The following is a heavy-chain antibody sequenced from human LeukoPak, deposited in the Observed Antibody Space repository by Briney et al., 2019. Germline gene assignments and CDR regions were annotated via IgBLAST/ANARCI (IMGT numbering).Heavy chain of an antibody. J-gene: IGHJ4*02. V-gene: IGHV1-69*01. Sequence: SVKVSCKASGGTFSSYAISWVRQAPGQGLEWMGGIIPIFGTANYAQKFQGRVTITAGESTSTAYMELSSLRSEDTAVYYCASPGIAVAGFDYWGQGTLVTVSS. CDR2: IIPIFGTA. CDR3: ASPGIAVAGFDY. D-gene: IGHD6-19*01. CDR1: GGTFSSYA.